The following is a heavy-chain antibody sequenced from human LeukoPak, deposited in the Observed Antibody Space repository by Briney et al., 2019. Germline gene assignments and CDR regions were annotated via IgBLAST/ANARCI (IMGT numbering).Heavy chain of an antibody. D-gene: IGHD2-2*01. J-gene: IGHJ6*03. V-gene: IGHV1-8*01. Sequence: GASVTVSFKASVYTFTSYDINWVRQATGQGLEWMGWMNPNSGNTGYAQKFQGRVTMTRNTSISTAYMELSSLRSEDTAVYYCVILLVVPAANMDVWGKGTTVTVSS. CDR1: VYTFTSYD. CDR2: MNPNSGNT. CDR3: VILLVVPAANMDV.